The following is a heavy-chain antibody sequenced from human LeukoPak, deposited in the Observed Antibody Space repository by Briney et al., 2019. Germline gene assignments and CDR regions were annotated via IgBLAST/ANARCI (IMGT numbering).Heavy chain of an antibody. CDR3: AKGGSGDYPYYVFDY. Sequence: GGSLRLSCAASGFTFRSYAMSWVRQAPGKGLEWVSAISGSGGSTYYADSVKGRFTISRDNSKNTLYLQMNSLGAEDTAEYYCAKGGSGDYPYYVFDYWGQGTLVTVSS. D-gene: IGHD3-22*01. J-gene: IGHJ4*02. CDR1: GFTFRSYA. CDR2: ISGSGGST. V-gene: IGHV3-23*01.